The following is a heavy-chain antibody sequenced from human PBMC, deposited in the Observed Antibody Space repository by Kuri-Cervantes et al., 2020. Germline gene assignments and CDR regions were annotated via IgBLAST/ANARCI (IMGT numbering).Heavy chain of an antibody. CDR3: ARDRDMDCRDISCYSVPYGMDV. Sequence: ASVKVSCKVSGYTLTELSMHWVRQAPGKGLEWIGWINPNSGGTNYAQKFQGRVTMTRDTSISTAYMELSRLRSDDTAVNYCARDRDMDCRDISCYSVPYGMDVWGQGTTVTVSS. D-gene: IGHD5/OR15-5a*01. CDR1: GYTLTELS. J-gene: IGHJ6*02. CDR2: INPNSGGT. V-gene: IGHV1-2*02.